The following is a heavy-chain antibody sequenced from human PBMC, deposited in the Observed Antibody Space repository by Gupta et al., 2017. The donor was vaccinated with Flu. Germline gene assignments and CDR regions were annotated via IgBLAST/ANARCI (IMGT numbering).Heavy chain of an antibody. Sequence: YFMYWIRQAPGKGLEWVAAVSYDGSNEYYADSVKGRFTISSDNPKNTLFLLLNSLKIEDTAVYYCAKARSAGTPPSYSFDSWGQGTLVTVSS. CDR2: VSYDGSNE. V-gene: IGHV3-30-3*02. CDR1: YF. J-gene: IGHJ4*02. CDR3: AKARSAGTPPSYSFDS. D-gene: IGHD2-15*01.